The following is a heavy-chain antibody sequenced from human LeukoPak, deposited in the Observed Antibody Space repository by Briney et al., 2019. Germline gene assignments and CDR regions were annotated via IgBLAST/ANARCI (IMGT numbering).Heavy chain of an antibody. V-gene: IGHV4-59*01. Sequence: SESLSLTCTVSGGSISSYYWSWIRQPPGKGLEWIGYIYYIGSTNYNPSLKSRVTISVDTSKNQYSLKLSSVTAADTAVYYCARSMVGATRFDYWGQGTLVTVS. J-gene: IGHJ4*02. D-gene: IGHD1-26*01. CDR2: IYYIGST. CDR1: GGSISSYY. CDR3: ARSMVGATRFDY.